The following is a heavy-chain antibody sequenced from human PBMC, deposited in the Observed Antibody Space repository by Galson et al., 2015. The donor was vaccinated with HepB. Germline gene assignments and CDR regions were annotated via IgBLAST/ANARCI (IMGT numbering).Heavy chain of an antibody. CDR3: AKISAVGSGWSEGFDY. CDR1: GFTFDDYA. D-gene: IGHD6-13*01. Sequence: SLRLSCAASGFTFDDYAMHWVRQAPGKGLEWVSGITWNSGGIASADSVKGRFTISRDNAKNSLYLQINSLMAEDTALYFWAKISAVGSGWSEGFDYWGQGTRVTVSS. V-gene: IGHV3-9*01. CDR2: ITWNSGGI. J-gene: IGHJ4*02.